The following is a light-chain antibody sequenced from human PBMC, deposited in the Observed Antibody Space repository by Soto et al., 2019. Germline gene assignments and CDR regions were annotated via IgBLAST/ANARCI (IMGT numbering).Light chain of an antibody. J-gene: IGKJ1*01. CDR3: QQYNGYSRT. Sequence: DIQMTQSPSTLSASVGDRVTITCRASQIISTRLAWFQQKPGKAPKLLIYDASSLEGGIPSRFSVSGSGTEFTLSISSLQPDDFATYSCQQYNGYSRTFGQGTKVAIK. CDR1: QIISTR. CDR2: DAS. V-gene: IGKV1-5*01.